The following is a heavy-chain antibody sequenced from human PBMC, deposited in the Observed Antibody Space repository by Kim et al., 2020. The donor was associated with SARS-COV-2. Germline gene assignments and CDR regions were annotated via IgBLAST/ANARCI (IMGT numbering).Heavy chain of an antibody. V-gene: IGHV1-8*01. CDR1: GYTFTSYD. CDR2: MNPNSGNT. D-gene: IGHD6-19*01. CDR3: ARGRGSKQWLSTVRFDP. J-gene: IGHJ5*02. Sequence: ASVKVSCKASGYTFTSYDINWVRQATGQGLEWMGWMNPNSGNTGYAQKFQGRVTMTRNTSISTAYMELSSLRSEDTAVYYCARGRGSKQWLSTVRFDPWGERTLGAVS.